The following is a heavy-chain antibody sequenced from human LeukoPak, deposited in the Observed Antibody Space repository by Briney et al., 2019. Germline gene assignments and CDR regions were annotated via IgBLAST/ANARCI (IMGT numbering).Heavy chain of an antibody. V-gene: IGHV4-4*07. J-gene: IGHJ4*01. CDR1: YGSISAYY. CDR3: ARSRPACVNF. Sequence: PSETLSLTCTVSYGSISAYYWSWIRRPAGRGLEWIGRVHIDGSTNYNPSLKSRLTMSLDTSKNQFSLTLNSLTAADTAVYYCARSRPACVNF. CDR2: VHIDGST.